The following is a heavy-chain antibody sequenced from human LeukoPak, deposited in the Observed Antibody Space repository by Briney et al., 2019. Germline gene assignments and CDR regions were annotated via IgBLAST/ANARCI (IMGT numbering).Heavy chain of an antibody. J-gene: IGHJ6*02. Sequence: PGGSLRLSCAASGFTFSSYGMHWVRQAPGKGLEWVAVISYDGSNKYYADSVKGRFTTSRDNSKNTLYLQMNSLRAEDTAVYYCAKDPHFLWFGPYGMDVWGQGTTVTVSS. V-gene: IGHV3-30*18. D-gene: IGHD3-10*01. CDR1: GFTFSSYG. CDR3: AKDPHFLWFGPYGMDV. CDR2: ISYDGSNK.